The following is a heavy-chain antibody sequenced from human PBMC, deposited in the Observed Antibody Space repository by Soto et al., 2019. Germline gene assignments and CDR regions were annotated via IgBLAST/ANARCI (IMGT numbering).Heavy chain of an antibody. Sequence: EVQLVESGGGLVQPGGSLRLSCAASGFTFSSYEMNWVRQAPGKGLEWVSYISSSGSTIYYADSVKGRFTISRDNAKNSLYLKMNSLRAEDRPVYYCARARWLYCSGGSCGPPYFDYWGQGTLVTVSS. CDR1: GFTFSSYE. CDR2: ISSSGSTI. J-gene: IGHJ4*02. CDR3: ARARWLYCSGGSCGPPYFDY. D-gene: IGHD2-15*01. V-gene: IGHV3-48*03.